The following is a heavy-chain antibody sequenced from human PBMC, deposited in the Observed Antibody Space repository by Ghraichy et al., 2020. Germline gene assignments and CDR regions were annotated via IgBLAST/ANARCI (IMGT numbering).Heavy chain of an antibody. V-gene: IGHV3-7*04. CDR1: EFKFKTYW. CDR3: ARGQFGMDV. J-gene: IGHJ6*02. D-gene: IGHD5-24*01. Sequence: GGSLRLSCEASEFKFKTYWMTWLRQAPGKGLEWVATINPAGNEKYYGDSVKGRFTISRDNVKKSLVLQMNSLRVEDTAVYYCARGQFGMDVWGQGATVTVSS. CDR2: INPAGNEK.